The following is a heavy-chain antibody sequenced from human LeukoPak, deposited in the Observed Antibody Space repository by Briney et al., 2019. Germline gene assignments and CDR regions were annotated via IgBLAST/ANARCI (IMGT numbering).Heavy chain of an antibody. CDR3: ARGPRYCSSTSCSSRRIDY. Sequence: SETLSLTCAVYGGSFSGYYWSWIRQPPGKGLEWIGEINHSGSTNYNPSLESRVTISVDTSKNQFSLKLSSVTAADTAVYYCARGPRYCSSTSCSSRRIDYWGQGTLVTVSS. V-gene: IGHV4-34*01. CDR2: INHSGST. D-gene: IGHD2-2*01. CDR1: GGSFSGYY. J-gene: IGHJ4*02.